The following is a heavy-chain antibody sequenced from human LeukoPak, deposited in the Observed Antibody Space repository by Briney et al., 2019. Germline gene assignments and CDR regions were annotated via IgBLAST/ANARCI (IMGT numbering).Heavy chain of an antibody. V-gene: IGHV4-30-2*01. Sequence: SETLSLTCAVSGGSISSGDYSWSWIRQPPGKGLEWIGYIYHSGSTYYNPSFKSRVTISVDRSKNQFSLRLSSVTAADTAVYYCASGARDYYDSSGSRSWFDPWGQGTLVTVSS. CDR2: IYHSGST. D-gene: IGHD3-22*01. CDR3: ASGARDYYDSSGSRSWFDP. J-gene: IGHJ5*02. CDR1: GGSISSGDYS.